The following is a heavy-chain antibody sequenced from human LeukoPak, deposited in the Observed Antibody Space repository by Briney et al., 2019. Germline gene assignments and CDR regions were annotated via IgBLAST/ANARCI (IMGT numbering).Heavy chain of an antibody. CDR1: GFTFSSYS. D-gene: IGHD3-10*01. V-gene: IGHV3-48*04. J-gene: IGHJ4*02. Sequence: QPGGSLRLSCAASGFTFSSYSMNWVRQAPGKGLEWVSYISSSSSTIYYADSVKGRFTISRDNAKNSLYLQMNSLRAEDTAVYYCARGMGGSGSYWGQGTLVTVSS. CDR2: ISSSSSTI. CDR3: ARGMGGSGSY.